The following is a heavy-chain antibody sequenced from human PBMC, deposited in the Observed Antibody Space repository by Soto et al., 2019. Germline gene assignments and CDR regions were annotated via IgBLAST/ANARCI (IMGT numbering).Heavy chain of an antibody. CDR1: GFTFSSYA. J-gene: IGHJ4*02. CDR2: ISGSGGST. CDR3: ATSPTDFWSGYYPFYY. D-gene: IGHD3-3*01. Sequence: EVQLLESGGGLVQPGGSLRLSCAASGFTFSSYAMSWVRQAPGKGLEWVSAISGSGGSTYYADSVKGRFTISRDNSKNTLYLQMNSLRAEDTAVYYCATSPTDFWSGYYPFYYWGQGTLVTVAS. V-gene: IGHV3-23*01.